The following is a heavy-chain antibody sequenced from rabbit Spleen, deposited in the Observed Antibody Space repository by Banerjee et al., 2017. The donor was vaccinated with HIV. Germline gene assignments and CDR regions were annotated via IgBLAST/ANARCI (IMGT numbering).Heavy chain of an antibody. CDR1: GFSFSSSDY. CDR2: IAGSSSDFT. V-gene: IGHV1S45*01. J-gene: IGHJ4*01. CDR3: TRDDGSGHYIDGYFNL. D-gene: IGHD1-1*01. Sequence: QEQLEESGGDLVKPGASLTLTCTASGFSFSSSDYMCWVRQAPGKGLEWISCIAGSSSDFTYSASWAKGRFTISKTSSTTVTLQMTSLTAADTATYFCTRDDGSGHYIDGYFNLWGQGTLVTVS.